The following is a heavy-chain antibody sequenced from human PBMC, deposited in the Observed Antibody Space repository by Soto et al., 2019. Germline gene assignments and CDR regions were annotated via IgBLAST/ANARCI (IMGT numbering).Heavy chain of an antibody. CDR2: INHSGST. Sequence: PSETLCLTCAVYGGSFSGCYWSWIRQPPGKGLEWIGEINHSGSTNYNPSLKSRVTISVDTSKNQFSLKLSSVTAADTAVYYCARWGRSGYIDYWAKGTLVTVAS. V-gene: IGHV4-34*01. CDR3: ARWGRSGYIDY. CDR1: GGSFSGCY. J-gene: IGHJ4*02. D-gene: IGHD2-15*01.